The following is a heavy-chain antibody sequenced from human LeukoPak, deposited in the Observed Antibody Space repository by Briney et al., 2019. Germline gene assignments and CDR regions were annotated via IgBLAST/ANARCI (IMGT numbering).Heavy chain of an antibody. V-gene: IGHV4-34*01. CDR2: INHSGST. Sequence: SETLSLTCAVYGGSFSGYYWSWIRQPPGKGLEWIGEINHSGSTNYNPSLKSRVTISIDTSKNQFSLKLSSVTAADTAVYYCERLRPRMITFGEVIGWFDPWGQGTLVTVSS. J-gene: IGHJ5*02. D-gene: IGHD3-16*01. CDR1: GGSFSGYY. CDR3: ERLRPRMITFGEVIGWFDP.